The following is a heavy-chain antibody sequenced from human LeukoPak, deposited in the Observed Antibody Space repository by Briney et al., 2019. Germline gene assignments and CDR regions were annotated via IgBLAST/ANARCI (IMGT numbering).Heavy chain of an antibody. J-gene: IGHJ4*02. D-gene: IGHD1-26*01. Sequence: GGSLRLSCTASGFTLSHYDMHWVRQAPGKGLELVALIWSDGRKTSYADSVKGRFTISRDNSKNTLYLQVNSLRAEDTAVYYCAKGGKWDVTPFDYWGQGTLVTVSS. V-gene: IGHV3-33*06. CDR2: IWSDGRKT. CDR3: AKGGKWDVTPFDY. CDR1: GFTLSHYD.